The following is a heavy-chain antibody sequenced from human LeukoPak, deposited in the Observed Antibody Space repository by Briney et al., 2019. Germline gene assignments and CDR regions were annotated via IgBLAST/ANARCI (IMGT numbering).Heavy chain of an antibody. CDR3: ARVAEYSSGWYDPFDY. Sequence: ASAKVSCKASGYSFTSYAVNWVRQAPGQGLEWMGWINTNTGNPTYAQGFTGRCVFSLDTSVSTAYLQISSLKAEDTAVYFCARVAEYSSGWYDPFDYWGQGTLVTVSS. J-gene: IGHJ4*02. CDR1: GYSFTSYA. V-gene: IGHV7-4-1*02. D-gene: IGHD6-19*01. CDR2: INTNTGNP.